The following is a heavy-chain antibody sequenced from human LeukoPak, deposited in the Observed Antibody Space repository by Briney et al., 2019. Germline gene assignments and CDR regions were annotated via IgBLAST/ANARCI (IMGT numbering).Heavy chain of an antibody. CDR2: ISLSGSST. J-gene: IGHJ4*02. Sequence: GGSLRLSCAASGFTFSSYAMSWVRQAPGKGLEWVSAISLSGSSTYYADSVKGRFTISRDNSKNTLYLQRNSLRAEDTAVYYCAKRVPRSSFDYWGQGTLVTVSS. D-gene: IGHD1-1*01. CDR3: AKRVPRSSFDY. V-gene: IGHV3-23*01. CDR1: GFTFSSYA.